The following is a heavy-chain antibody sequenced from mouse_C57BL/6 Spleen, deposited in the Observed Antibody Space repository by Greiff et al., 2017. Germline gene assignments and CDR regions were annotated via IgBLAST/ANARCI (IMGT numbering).Heavy chain of an antibody. J-gene: IGHJ2*01. CDR2: INPNNGGT. Sequence: VQLQQSGPELVKPGASVKISCKASGYTFTDYYMNWVQQSHGKSLEWIGDINPNNGGTSYNQKFKGKATLTVDKSSSTADMEVRSLTSEDSAVYYCARWGVTTGDYWGQGTTLTVSS. V-gene: IGHV1-26*01. CDR3: ARWGVTTGDY. D-gene: IGHD2-2*01. CDR1: GYTFTDYY.